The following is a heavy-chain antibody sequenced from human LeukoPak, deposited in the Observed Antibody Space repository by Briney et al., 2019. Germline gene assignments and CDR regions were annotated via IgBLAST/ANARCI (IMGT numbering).Heavy chain of an antibody. CDR3: AKCYFDISGHPGHFDS. Sequence: GGSLRLSCAASGFTFSSYALSWVRQAPGKGLEWASAISGSGYSTFYADSVTGRFTISRDNSKNTLYLQLNSLRAEDTAVYYCAKCYFDISGHPGHFDSWGQGALVTVSS. CDR2: ISGSGYST. CDR1: GFTFSSYA. D-gene: IGHD3-22*01. J-gene: IGHJ4*02. V-gene: IGHV3-23*01.